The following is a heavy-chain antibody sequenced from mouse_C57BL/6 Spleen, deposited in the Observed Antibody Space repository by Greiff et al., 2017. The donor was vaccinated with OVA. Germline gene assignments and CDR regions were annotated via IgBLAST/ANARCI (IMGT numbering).Heavy chain of an antibody. V-gene: IGHV1-69*01. CDR2: IDPSDSYT. D-gene: IGHD3-2*02. J-gene: IGHJ3*01. CDR1: GYTFTSYW. Sequence: VQLQQPGAELVMPGASVKLSCKASGYTFTSYWMHWVKQRPGQGLEWIGEIDPSDSYTNYNQKFKGKSTLTVDKSSSTAYMQLSSLTSEDSAVDYCARSLSRQLRRRFADWGQGTLVTVSA. CDR3: ARSLSRQLRRRFAD.